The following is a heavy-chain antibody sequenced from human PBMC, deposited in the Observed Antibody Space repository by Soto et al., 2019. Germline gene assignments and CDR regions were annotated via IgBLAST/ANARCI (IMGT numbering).Heavy chain of an antibody. V-gene: IGHV4-34*01. CDR2: INHSGST. CDR1: GGSFSGYY. Sequence: QVQLQQWGAGLLKPSETLSLTCAVYGGSFSGYYWSWIRQPPGKGLEWIGEINHSGSTNYNPSLKSRVNIAVDTSKNQFALKLSSAAAADRAVYYCARVYMSSGWRGRYFGLWGRGTLVTVSS. J-gene: IGHJ2*01. D-gene: IGHD6-19*01. CDR3: ARVYMSSGWRGRYFGL.